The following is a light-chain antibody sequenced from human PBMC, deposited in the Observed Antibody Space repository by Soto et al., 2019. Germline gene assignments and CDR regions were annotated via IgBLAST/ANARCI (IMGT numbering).Light chain of an antibody. V-gene: IGKV3-20*01. CDR1: QSVSSSY. J-gene: IGKJ1*01. CDR3: QQYGSSPWT. Sequence: EIVLTQSPGTLSLSPGERATLSCRASQSVSSSYLDWYQQKPGQAPRLLIYGASSRATGIPDRFSGSGSETDFTLTISRLEPEDFAVYYCQQYGSSPWTFGQGTKVEIK. CDR2: GAS.